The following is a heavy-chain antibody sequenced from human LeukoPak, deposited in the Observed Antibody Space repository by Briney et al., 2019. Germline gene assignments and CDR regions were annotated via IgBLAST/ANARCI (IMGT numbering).Heavy chain of an antibody. V-gene: IGHV1-24*01. CDR3: AAGDRGGGNFGQVGY. Sequence: GASVKVSCKVSGYTLTELSMHWVRQAPGKGLEWMGGFDPEDGETIYAQKFQGRVTMTEDTSTDTAYMELSSLRSEDTAVYYCAAGDRGGGNFGQVGYWGQGTLVTVSS. CDR2: FDPEDGET. D-gene: IGHD4-23*01. J-gene: IGHJ4*02. CDR1: GYTLTELS.